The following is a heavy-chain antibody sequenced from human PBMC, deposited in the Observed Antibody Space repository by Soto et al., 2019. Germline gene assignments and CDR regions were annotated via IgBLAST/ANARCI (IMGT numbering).Heavy chain of an antibody. CDR3: TRRSNSFGSDPSYYYYYYGMDV. CDR2: IRSKANSYAT. J-gene: IGHJ6*04. D-gene: IGHD3-10*01. Sequence: EVQLVESGGGLVQPGGSLKLSCAASGFTFSGSAMHWVRQASGKGLEWVGRIRSKANSYATAYAASVKGRFTISRDDSKNTAYLQMNRLKTEDTAVYYCTRRSNSFGSDPSYYYYYYGMDVWGEGTTVTVSS. V-gene: IGHV3-73*02. CDR1: GFTFSGSA.